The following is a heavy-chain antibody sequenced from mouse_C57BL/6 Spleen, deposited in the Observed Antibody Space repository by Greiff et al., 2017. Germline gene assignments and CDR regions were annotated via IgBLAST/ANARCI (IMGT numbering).Heavy chain of an antibody. V-gene: IGHV5-4*01. CDR3: ARGGIYYYGSSYVDYYAMDY. D-gene: IGHD1-1*01. CDR2: ISDGGSYT. Sequence: EVQLMESGGGLVKPGGSLKLSCAASGFTFSSYAMSWVRQTPDKRLEWVATISDGGSYTYYPDNVKGRFTISRDNAKNNLYLQMSHLKSEDTAMYYCARGGIYYYGSSYVDYYAMDYWGQGTSVTVSS. J-gene: IGHJ4*01. CDR1: GFTFSSYA.